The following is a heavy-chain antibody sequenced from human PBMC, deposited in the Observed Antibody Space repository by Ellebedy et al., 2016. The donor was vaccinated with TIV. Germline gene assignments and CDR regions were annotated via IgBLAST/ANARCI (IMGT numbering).Heavy chain of an antibody. CDR1: GGSASFYR. J-gene: IGHJ3*02. Sequence: MPSETLSLTCAVTGGSASFYRWAWIRQPPGKGLEWIGEITDSGSTNYNPSLKSRVTVSIDMSRNQFSLILNSATAADTAVYYCATANGGYAPGALDIWGLGTVVTVSS. D-gene: IGHD5-12*01. CDR2: ITDSGST. CDR3: ATANGGYAPGALDI. V-gene: IGHV4-34*01.